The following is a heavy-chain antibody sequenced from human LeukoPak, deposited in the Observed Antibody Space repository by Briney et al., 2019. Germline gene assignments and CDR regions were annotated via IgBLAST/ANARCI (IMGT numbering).Heavy chain of an antibody. CDR3: ARDPLGGEQQLYYYYYGMDV. D-gene: IGHD6-13*01. CDR1: GYTFTSYG. V-gene: IGHV1-18*01. CDR2: ISASNGNT. J-gene: IGHJ6*02. Sequence: GASVKVSCKASGYTFTSYGISWVRQAPGQGLEWMGWISASNGNTNYAQKLQGRGTMTTDTSTSTAYMELRSLRSDDTAVYYCARDPLGGEQQLYYYYYGMDVWGQGTTVTVSS.